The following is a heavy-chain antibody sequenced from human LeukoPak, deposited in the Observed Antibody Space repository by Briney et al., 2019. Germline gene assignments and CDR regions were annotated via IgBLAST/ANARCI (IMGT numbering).Heavy chain of an antibody. Sequence: SETLSLTCTVSGGSISSYYWSWIRQPAGKGLEWLGRIYTSGSTNYNPSLKSRVTMSVDTSKNQFSLKLSSVTAADTAVYYCARHRSKWLQSSFDYWGQGTLVTVSS. J-gene: IGHJ4*02. CDR3: ARHRSKWLQSSFDY. CDR1: GGSISSYY. CDR2: IYTSGST. D-gene: IGHD5-24*01. V-gene: IGHV4-4*07.